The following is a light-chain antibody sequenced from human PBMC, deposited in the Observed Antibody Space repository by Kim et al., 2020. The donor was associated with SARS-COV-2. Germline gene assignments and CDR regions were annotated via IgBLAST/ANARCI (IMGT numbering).Light chain of an antibody. V-gene: IGLV5-45*01. CDR3: MILHNNAWV. J-gene: IGLJ3*02. CDR1: RWIKVGTYR. Sequence: LTCTLRRWIKVGTYRLSLYPQKAGSPPQYLLRNKSDSGKHQGFGVPRRFSGSKDASANAGILLISGLQSEDEADYYRMILHNNAWVFGGGTKLTVL. CDR2: NKSDSGK.